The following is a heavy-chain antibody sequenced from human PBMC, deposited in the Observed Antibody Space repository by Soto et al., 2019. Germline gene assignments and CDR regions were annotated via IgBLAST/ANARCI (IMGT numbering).Heavy chain of an antibody. V-gene: IGHV2-70*20. CDR2: IQWDDDK. J-gene: IGHJ4*02. D-gene: IGHD2-15*01. CDR1: ASSLNTAGVG. CDR3: ARVKDDSIVYLFDY. Sequence: SGPTLVNPTHTLTVTCTLSASSLNTAGVGVGWVRQPAGKALEWLALIQWDDDKYYNTSLETRLTISKDTSGNRVVLTMTQMDPVDTATYYCARVKDDSIVYLFDYWGKGTPFT.